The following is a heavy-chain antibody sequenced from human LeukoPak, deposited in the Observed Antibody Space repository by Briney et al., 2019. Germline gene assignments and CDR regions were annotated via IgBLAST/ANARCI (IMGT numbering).Heavy chain of an antibody. D-gene: IGHD6-13*01. CDR2: INHSGST. CDR3: ARAPGIAAPPDY. CDR1: GGSFSGYY. Sequence: PSETLSLTCAVYGGSFSGYYWSWIRQPPGKGLEWIGEINHSGSTNYNPSLKSRVTISVDTSKNQFSLKLSSVTAADTAVYYCARAPGIAAPPDYWGQGTLVTVSS. J-gene: IGHJ4*02. V-gene: IGHV4-34*01.